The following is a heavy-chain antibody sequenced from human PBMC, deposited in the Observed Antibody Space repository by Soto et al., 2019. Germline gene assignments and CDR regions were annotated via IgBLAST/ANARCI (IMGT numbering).Heavy chain of an antibody. CDR2: MFYTGTT. CDR3: ARVXRFCSSPSCRGRNWFDP. V-gene: IGHV4-30-4*01. J-gene: IGHJ5*02. CDR1: GGSISSGDYY. Sequence: PPETLSLTCSVSGGSISSGDYYWSWIRQPPGKGLEWIGYMFYTGTTYYNPSLKSRVAISVDTSKNQFSLKLRSVTAADTAVYHCARVXRFCSSPSCRGRNWFDPWGQGTLVTVSS. D-gene: IGHD2-2*01.